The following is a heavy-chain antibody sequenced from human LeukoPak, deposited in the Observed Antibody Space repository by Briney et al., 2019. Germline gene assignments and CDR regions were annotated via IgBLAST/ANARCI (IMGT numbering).Heavy chain of an antibody. CDR1: GDRVSSNSAA. CDR3: ARDYGGHFDY. J-gene: IGHJ4*02. D-gene: IGHD3-16*01. V-gene: IGHV6-1*01. Sequence: SQTLSLTCAISGDRVSSNSAAWNWIRQSPSSGLEWLGRTYFRSKCYSEYAVSVQGRITINPDTSKNQFSLQLNSVTPEDTAVYYCARDYGGHFDYWGQGTLVTVSS. CDR2: TYFRSKCYS.